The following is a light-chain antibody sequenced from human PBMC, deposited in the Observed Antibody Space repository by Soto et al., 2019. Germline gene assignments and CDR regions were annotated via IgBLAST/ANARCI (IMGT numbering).Light chain of an antibody. CDR3: QEYDNWPPEGT. CDR1: QSVSIN. V-gene: IGKV3-15*01. J-gene: IGKJ1*01. Sequence: TVLTQSPATLSVSPGDRASLSCSASQSVSINLAWYQQKPGQAPRLLIYGASTRATGIPARFSGSGSGTEFTLTINSLQSEDFAVYYCQEYDNWPPEGTFGQGTKVDIK. CDR2: GAS.